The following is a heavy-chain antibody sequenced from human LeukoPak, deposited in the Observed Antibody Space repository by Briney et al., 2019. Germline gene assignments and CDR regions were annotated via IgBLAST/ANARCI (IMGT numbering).Heavy chain of an antibody. V-gene: IGHV4-59*01. J-gene: IGHJ4*02. D-gene: IGHD7-27*01. CDR2: IYSSGST. CDR1: GGSITGFY. CDR3: AREGTGSFEH. Sequence: SETLSLTCTVSGGSITGFYWTWLRQPPGKGLEWIGSIYSSGSTNYNPSLKSRVAISVDTSKNQFSLKLSSVTAADTAVYYCAREGTGSFEHWGQGTLVTVSS.